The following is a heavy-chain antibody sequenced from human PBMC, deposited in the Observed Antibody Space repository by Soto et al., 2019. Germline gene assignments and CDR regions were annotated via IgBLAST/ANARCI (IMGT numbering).Heavy chain of an antibody. CDR3: ARGLEWPNYMDV. CDR1: GFTFSSYA. Sequence: GSLRLSCAASGFTFSSYAMSWVRQAPGKGLEWVSAISGSGGSTYYADSVKGRFTISRDNSKNTLYLQMNSLRAEDTAVYYCARGLEWPNYMDVWGKGTTVTVSS. J-gene: IGHJ6*03. D-gene: IGHD3-3*01. V-gene: IGHV3-23*01. CDR2: ISGSGGST.